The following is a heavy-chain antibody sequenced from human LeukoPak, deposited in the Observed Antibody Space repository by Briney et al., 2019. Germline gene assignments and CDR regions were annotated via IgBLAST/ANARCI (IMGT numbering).Heavy chain of an antibody. CDR2: ISYDGSNK. D-gene: IGHD3-3*01. Sequence: AGGSLRLSCAASGFTFSSYAMHWVRQAPGKGLEWVAVISYDGSNKYYADSVKGRFTISRDNSKNTLYLQMNSLRAEDTAVYYCARDTQYYDFWSGSRSYGMDVWGQGTTVTVSS. CDR3: ARDTQYYDFWSGSRSYGMDV. J-gene: IGHJ6*02. V-gene: IGHV3-30*04. CDR1: GFTFSSYA.